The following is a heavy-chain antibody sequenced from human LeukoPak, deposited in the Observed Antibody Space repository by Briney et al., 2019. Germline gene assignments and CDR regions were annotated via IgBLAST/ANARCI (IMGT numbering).Heavy chain of an antibody. CDR2: ISGSGGST. D-gene: IGHD6-13*01. CDR3: AKDLRSSNYYFFDY. CDR1: GFTFSSYA. J-gene: IGHJ4*02. V-gene: IGHV3-23*01. Sequence: GGSLRLSCAASGFTFSSYARSWVRQAPGKGLEWVSGISGSGGSTDYADSVKGRFTISRDNYKNTLYLQMNSLRAEDTAVYYCAKDLRSSNYYFFDYWGQGTLVTVSS.